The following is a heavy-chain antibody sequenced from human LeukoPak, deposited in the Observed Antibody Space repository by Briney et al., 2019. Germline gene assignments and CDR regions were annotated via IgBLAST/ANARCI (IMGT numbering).Heavy chain of an antibody. CDR3: ARINDFWSGYYTDY. Sequence: PGGSLRLSCAASGFTFSNNPMHWVRQAPGKGLEWVAVISYDGSIKYYADSVKGRFTISRDNSKNTLYLQMSSLRAEDTAVYYCARINDFWSGYYTDYWGQGTLVSVSS. V-gene: IGHV3-30-3*01. CDR2: ISYDGSIK. J-gene: IGHJ4*02. CDR1: GFTFSNNP. D-gene: IGHD3-3*01.